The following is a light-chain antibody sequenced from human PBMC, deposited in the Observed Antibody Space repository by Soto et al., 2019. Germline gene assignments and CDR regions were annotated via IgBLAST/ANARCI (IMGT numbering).Light chain of an antibody. CDR2: DVS. CDR3: SSYSTSSALV. Sequence: QSAMTQPASVSGSPGRSITMSCAGTSADIGAFNYVSWYQHHPGKVPKLLIFDVSDRPSGVSTRFSASKSANTASLTISGLQADDEADYYCSSYSTSSALVFGGGTKVTVL. CDR1: SADIGAFNY. J-gene: IGLJ2*01. V-gene: IGLV2-14*03.